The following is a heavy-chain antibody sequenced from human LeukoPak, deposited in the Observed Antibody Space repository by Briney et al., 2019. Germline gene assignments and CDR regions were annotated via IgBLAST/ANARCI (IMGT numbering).Heavy chain of an antibody. CDR2: INPSGGST. V-gene: IGHV1-46*01. D-gene: IGHD6-19*01. CDR1: GYTLTSYF. J-gene: IGHJ4*02. CDR3: ARDHTVLRIAVREYFDY. Sequence: ASVKVSCKASGYTLTSYFMHWVRQAPGQGLEWMGIINPSGGSTSYAQKFQGRVTMTRDMPTTTVYMELSSLRSEDTAVYYCARDHTVLRIAVREYFDYWGQGTLVTVSS.